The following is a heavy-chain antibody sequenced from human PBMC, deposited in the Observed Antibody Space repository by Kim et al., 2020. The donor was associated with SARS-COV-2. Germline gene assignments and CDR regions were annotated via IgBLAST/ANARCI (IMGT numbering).Heavy chain of an antibody. D-gene: IGHD3-22*01. Sequence: ASVKVSCKASGYTFTSYGISWVRQAPGQGLEWMGWISAYNGNTNYAQKLQGRVTMTTDTSTSTAYMELRSLRSDDTAVYYCARALIYYYDSSGYWAHYYYYGMDVWGQGTTVTVSS. J-gene: IGHJ6*02. V-gene: IGHV1-18*01. CDR3: ARALIYYYDSSGYWAHYYYYGMDV. CDR2: ISAYNGNT. CDR1: GYTFTSYG.